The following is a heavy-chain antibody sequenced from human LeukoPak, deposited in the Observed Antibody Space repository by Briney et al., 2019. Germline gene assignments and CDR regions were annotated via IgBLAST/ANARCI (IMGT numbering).Heavy chain of an antibody. Sequence: PGGSLRLSCAASGFTFSSYAMSWVRQAPGKGLEWVSAISGSGGSTYYADSVKGRFTISRDNSKNTLYLQMNSLRAEDTAVYYCAKGALVAGSRYYFAYWGKETLVTVPS. J-gene: IGHJ4*02. CDR1: GFTFSSYA. CDR2: ISGSGGST. CDR3: AKGALVAGSRYYFAY. V-gene: IGHV3-23*01. D-gene: IGHD6-19*01.